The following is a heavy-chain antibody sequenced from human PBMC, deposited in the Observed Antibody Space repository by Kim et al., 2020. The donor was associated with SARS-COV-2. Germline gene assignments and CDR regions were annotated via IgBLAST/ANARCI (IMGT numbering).Heavy chain of an antibody. Sequence: GGSPRLSCAASGFTFSSYGMHWVRQAPGKGLEWVAVIWYDGSNKYYADSVKGRFTISRDNSKNTLYLQMNSLRAEDTAVYYCARDSPSGWSYYYYYYGMDVWGQGTTVTVPS. CDR2: IWYDGSNK. CDR1: GFTFSSYG. V-gene: IGHV3-33*01. J-gene: IGHJ6*02. CDR3: ARDSPSGWSYYYYYYGMDV. D-gene: IGHD6-19*01.